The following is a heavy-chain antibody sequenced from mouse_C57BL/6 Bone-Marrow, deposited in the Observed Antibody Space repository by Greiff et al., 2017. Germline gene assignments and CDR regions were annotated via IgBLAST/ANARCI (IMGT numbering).Heavy chain of an antibody. CDR1: GFSLSTFGMG. CDR3: ARMGPIYYYGRDAMDY. Sequence: ESGPGILQPSQTLSLTCSFSGFSLSTFGMGVGWIRQPSGKGLEWLAHIWWDDDKYYNPALKSRLTISKDTSKNQVFLKIANVDTADTATYYCARMGPIYYYGRDAMDYWGQGTSVTVSS. J-gene: IGHJ4*01. V-gene: IGHV8-8*01. CDR2: IWWDDDK. D-gene: IGHD1-1*01.